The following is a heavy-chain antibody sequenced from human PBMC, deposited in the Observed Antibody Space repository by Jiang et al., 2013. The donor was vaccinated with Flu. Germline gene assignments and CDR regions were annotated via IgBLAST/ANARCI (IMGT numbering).Heavy chain of an antibody. CDR2: IDYSGTT. V-gene: IGHV4-38-2*02. CDR1: ANSITSGHY. D-gene: IGHD1-1*01. CDR3: ARDHNWYGVRD. Sequence: GPGLVKPSETLSLTCTVSANSITSGHYWSWTRQSPGMGLEWIGSIDYSGTTYYNLSLRSRVTISVDTSKNQFSLKVTSVTAADTAIYFCARDHNWYGVRDWGQG. J-gene: IGHJ1*01.